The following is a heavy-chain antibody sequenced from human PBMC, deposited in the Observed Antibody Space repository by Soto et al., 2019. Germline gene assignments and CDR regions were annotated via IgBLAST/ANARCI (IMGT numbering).Heavy chain of an antibody. CDR3: ARPHYGDYFLAFDI. Sequence: PSETLSLTCTVSGGSISSYYWSWIRQPPGKGLEWIGYIYYSGSTNYNPSLKSRVTISVDTSKNQFSLKLSSVTAADTAVYYCARPHYGDYFLAFDIWGQGTMVTVSS. J-gene: IGHJ3*02. V-gene: IGHV4-59*08. CDR1: GGSISSYY. CDR2: IYYSGST. D-gene: IGHD4-17*01.